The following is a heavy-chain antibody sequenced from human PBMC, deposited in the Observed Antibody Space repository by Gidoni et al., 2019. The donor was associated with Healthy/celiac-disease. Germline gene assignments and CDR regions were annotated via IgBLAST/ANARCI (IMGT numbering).Heavy chain of an antibody. Sequence: QVQLQESGPGLVKPSETLSLTCTVSGCYISSYYWSWIRQPPGKGLEWIGYIYYSGSTNYNPSLKSRVTISVDTSKNQFSLKLSSVTAADTAVYYCARDRTMVRGVMRAFDIWGQGTMVTVSS. V-gene: IGHV4-59*01. CDR1: GCYISSYY. D-gene: IGHD3-10*01. CDR2: IYYSGST. J-gene: IGHJ3*02. CDR3: ARDRTMVRGVMRAFDI.